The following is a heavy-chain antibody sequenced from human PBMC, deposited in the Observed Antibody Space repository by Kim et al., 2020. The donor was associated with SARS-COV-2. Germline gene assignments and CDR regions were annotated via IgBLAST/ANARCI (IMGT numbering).Heavy chain of an antibody. CDR3: RGDVREDY. V-gene: IGHV3-73*01. D-gene: IGHD3-16*01. Sequence: TYATGYAASVEGRFTISRDESKNTAYLQMNSLKTEDTAVYYCRGDVREDYWGQGTPVTVSS. J-gene: IGHJ4*02. CDR2: TYAT.